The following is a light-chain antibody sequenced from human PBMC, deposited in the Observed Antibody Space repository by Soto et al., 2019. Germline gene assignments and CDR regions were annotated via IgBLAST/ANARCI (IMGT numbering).Light chain of an antibody. CDR1: SSNIVTNH. CDR3: AAWDDSLSGWV. V-gene: IGLV1-47*01. CDR2: RNS. Sequence: QSVLTQPPSASGTLGQRVTISCSGSSSNIVTNHVYWYQHLPGTAPKLLIYRNSLRPSGVPDRFSGSKSGTSASLAISGIRSEDEADYYCAAWDDSLSGWVFGGGTQLTVL. J-gene: IGLJ3*02.